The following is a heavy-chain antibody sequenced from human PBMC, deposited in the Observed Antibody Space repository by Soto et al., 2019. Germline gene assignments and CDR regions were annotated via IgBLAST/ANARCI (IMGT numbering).Heavy chain of an antibody. CDR1: GFTFSDYG. CDR3: AKDVGGYNSLRYYCGGMDV. V-gene: IGHV3-30*18. CDR2: ISYDASNQ. J-gene: IGHJ6*02. Sequence: GGSLRLSCAASGFTFSDYGMHWVRQTPGKGLEWVAVISYDASNQYYVDSVKGRFTISRDNSKKTLSLQLNSMRAEDTAVYYCAKDVGGYNSLRYYCGGMDVWGQGTTLTVSS. D-gene: IGHD5-12*01.